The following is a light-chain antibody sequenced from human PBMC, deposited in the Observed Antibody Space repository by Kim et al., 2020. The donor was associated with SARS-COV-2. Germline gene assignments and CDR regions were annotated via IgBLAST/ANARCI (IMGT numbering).Light chain of an antibody. CDR1: GYH. CDR3: LVLHNSAWV. J-gene: IGLJ3*02. CDR2: GAT. V-gene: IGLV7-43*01. Sequence: PSLTWAPGGTVTLTCASGGYHPNWFQQKPGQPPRALIYGATRKNPWTPARFSGSLLGGKAALTVSSVQPEDEADYFCLVLHNSAWVFGGGTKLTVL.